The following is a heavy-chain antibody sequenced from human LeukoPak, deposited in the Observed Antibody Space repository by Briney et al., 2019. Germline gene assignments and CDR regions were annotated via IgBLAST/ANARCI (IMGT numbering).Heavy chain of an antibody. CDR1: GYTLTELS. J-gene: IGHJ5*02. CDR3: ATPRYYDILTGYSA. Sequence: ASVKVSCKVSGYTLTELSMHWVRQAPGKGLEWMGGFDPEDGETIYAQKFQGGVTMTEDTSTDTAYMELSSLRSEDTAVYYCATPRYYDILTGYSAWGQGTLVTVSS. CDR2: FDPEDGET. V-gene: IGHV1-24*01. D-gene: IGHD3-9*01.